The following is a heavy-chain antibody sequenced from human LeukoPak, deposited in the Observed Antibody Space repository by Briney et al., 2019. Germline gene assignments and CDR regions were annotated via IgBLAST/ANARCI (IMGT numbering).Heavy chain of an antibody. V-gene: IGHV3-23*01. CDR2: LCPSDGNT. D-gene: IGHD3-22*01. J-gene: IGHJ4*02. Sequence: GGSLRLSCAASGFTFSNYAMSWVRQAPGKGLEWVSGLCPSDGNTYYAGSVKGRFTISRDNSKNTLYLQMNSLRAEDTAIYYYAKDLYSGYYYDSSGDYWGQGTLVTVSS. CDR3: AKDLYSGYYYDSSGDY. CDR1: GFTFSNYA.